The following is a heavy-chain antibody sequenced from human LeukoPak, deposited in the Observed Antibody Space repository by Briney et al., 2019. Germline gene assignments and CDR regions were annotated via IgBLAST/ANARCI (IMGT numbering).Heavy chain of an antibody. J-gene: IGHJ4*02. CDR2: ISHSGTT. V-gene: IGHV4-4*02. D-gene: IGHD2/OR15-2a*01. Sequence: KPSETLSLTCGVSGGSIDITNYWSWVRQAPGKGLEWIGEISHSGTTNYNPSLRSRVTMFLDRANNQFSLSLTSVTAADSAVYYCTRENRPFCPFAYWGQGTLVTVSS. CDR1: GGSIDITNY. CDR3: TRENRPFCPFAY.